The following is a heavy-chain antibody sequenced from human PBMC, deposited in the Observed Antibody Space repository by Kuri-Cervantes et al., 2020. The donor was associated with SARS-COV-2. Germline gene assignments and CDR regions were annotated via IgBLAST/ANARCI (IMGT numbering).Heavy chain of an antibody. V-gene: IGHV3-21*01. D-gene: IGHD3-10*01. CDR3: ARAGMVRGVIFHRILDV. CDR1: GFTFSSYA. J-gene: IGHJ6*02. Sequence: ETLSLTCAASGFTFSSYAMSWVRQAPGKGLGWVSSISSSSSYIYYADSVKGRFTISRDNAKNSLYLQMNSLRAEDTAVYYCARAGMVRGVIFHRILDVWGQGTTVTVSS. CDR2: ISSSSSYI.